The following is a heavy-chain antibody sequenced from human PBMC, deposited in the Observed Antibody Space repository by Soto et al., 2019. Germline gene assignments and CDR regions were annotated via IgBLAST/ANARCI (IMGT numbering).Heavy chain of an antibody. CDR3: VKDKKYDILSARDALDI. Sequence: GGSLRLSCAAAGFTFRNYAMPWVRQAPGEGLEWVAAISGGGGGTYYADPVKRRFTISRANSKNTLHLQMNNLRAEDTATYYCVKDKKYDILSARDALDIWGHGTLVTVSS. J-gene: IGHJ3*02. CDR2: ISGGGGGT. D-gene: IGHD3-9*01. CDR1: GFTFRNYA. V-gene: IGHV3-23*01.